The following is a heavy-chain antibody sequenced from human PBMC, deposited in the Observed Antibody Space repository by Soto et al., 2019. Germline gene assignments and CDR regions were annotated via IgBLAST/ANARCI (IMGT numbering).Heavy chain of an antibody. J-gene: IGHJ6*02. CDR2: IHYSGST. CDR1: GGSVSSGGYF. D-gene: IGHD3-10*01. Sequence: SWTLSLTCTVSGGSVSSGGYFWNWLRQSPGKRLEWIAYIHYSGSTNYNPSLKSRATISVDTSKSQVSLTLTSMTAADAALYYCARSPNYYYYGFDVWGQGTAVTVSS. V-gene: IGHV4-61*08. CDR3: ARSPNYYYYGFDV.